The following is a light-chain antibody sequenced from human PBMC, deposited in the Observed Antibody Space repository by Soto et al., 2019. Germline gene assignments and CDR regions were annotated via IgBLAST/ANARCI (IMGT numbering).Light chain of an antibody. J-gene: IGKJ1*01. CDR3: QQSYSTPRT. V-gene: IGKV1-5*01. Sequence: DIQVTQSPSSLSASVGDGVTITCRASQSISTWLAWYQQKPGKAPKLLIYDASSLQSGVPSRFSGSGSGTEFTLAISSLQPEDFATYYCQQSYSTPRTFGQGTKVDIK. CDR1: QSISTW. CDR2: DAS.